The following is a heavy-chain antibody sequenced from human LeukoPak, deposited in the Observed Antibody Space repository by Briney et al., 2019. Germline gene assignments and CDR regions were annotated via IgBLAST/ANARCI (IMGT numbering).Heavy chain of an antibody. V-gene: IGHV3-23*05. Sequence: GGSLRLSCAASGFTFSSHAMSWVRQAPGKGLEWVSAIYSGDTTEYADSVKGRFIISRDISKNTLYLQMNTVRTEDTAVYYCATLYGGQRADGYWGQGTLVIVSS. CDR3: ATLYGGQRADGY. D-gene: IGHD2-15*01. J-gene: IGHJ4*02. CDR1: GFTFSSHA. CDR2: IYSGDTT.